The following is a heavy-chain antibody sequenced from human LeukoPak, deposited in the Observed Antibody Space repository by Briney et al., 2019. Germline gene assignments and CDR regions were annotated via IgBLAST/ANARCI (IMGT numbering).Heavy chain of an antibody. CDR3: ARGAAGTGAADY. J-gene: IGHJ4*02. D-gene: IGHD6-13*01. Sequence: SETLSLTCTVSGDSISSGDYYWSWIRQPAGKGLEWIGRISSSGSTNYNPSLKSRLTMSLDTSKNQFSLRLSSVTAADTAVYFCARGAAGTGAADYWGQGTLVTVSS. CDR2: ISSSGST. CDR1: GDSISSGDYY. V-gene: IGHV4-61*02.